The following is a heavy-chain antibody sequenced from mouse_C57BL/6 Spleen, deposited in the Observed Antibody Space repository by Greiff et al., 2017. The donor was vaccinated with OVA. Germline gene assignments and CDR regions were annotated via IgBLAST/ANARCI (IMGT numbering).Heavy chain of an antibody. V-gene: IGHV1-20*01. CDR2: INPYNGDT. J-gene: IGHJ4*01. Sequence: EVMLVESGPELVKPGDSVKISCKASGYSFTGYFLNWVMQSHGKSLEWIGRINPYNGDTFYNQKFKGKATLTVDKSSSTAHMELRSLTSEDSAVYYCARSYYGIAMDYWGQGTSVTVSS. D-gene: IGHD1-1*01. CDR1: GYSFTGYF. CDR3: ARSYYGIAMDY.